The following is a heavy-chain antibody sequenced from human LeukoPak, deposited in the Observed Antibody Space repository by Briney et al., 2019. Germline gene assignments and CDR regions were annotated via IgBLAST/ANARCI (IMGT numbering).Heavy chain of an antibody. V-gene: IGHV3-66*01. D-gene: IGHD3-10*01. J-gene: IGHJ1*01. Sequence: GSLRLSCAASGFTVSSNYMSWVRQAPGKGLEWVSVIYSGGSTYYADSVKGRFTISRDNSKNTLYLQMNSLRAEDTAVYYCASMNYGSRSYYKRYFQHWGQGTLVAVSS. CDR2: IYSGGST. CDR1: GFTVSSNY. CDR3: ASMNYGSRSYYKRYFQH.